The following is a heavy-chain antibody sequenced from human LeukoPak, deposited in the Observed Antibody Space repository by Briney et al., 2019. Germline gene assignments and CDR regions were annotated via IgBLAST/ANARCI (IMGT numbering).Heavy chain of an antibody. V-gene: IGHV3-53*01. CDR1: GFTVITND. Sequence: GSLRLSCAAFGFTVITNDMTWVRQAPGKGLEWASVLYSDGNTKYADSVQGRFTISRDNSKNTLYLEMNSLSPDDTAVYYCARGVEPLAANTLAYWGQGTLVTVSS. CDR2: LYSDGNT. D-gene: IGHD1-14*01. CDR3: ARGVEPLAANTLAY. J-gene: IGHJ4*02.